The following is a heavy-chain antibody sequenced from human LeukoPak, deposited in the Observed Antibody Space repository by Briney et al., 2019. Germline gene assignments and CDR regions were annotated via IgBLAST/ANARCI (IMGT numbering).Heavy chain of an antibody. CDR2: IYPGDSDT. J-gene: IGHJ4*02. Sequence: GESLQISCKGSGYSFTSYWIGWVRQMPGKGLEWMGIIYPGDSDTRYSPSFQGQVTISADKSISTAYLQWTSLKASDTAMYYCARRYGSGSYYNVYYFDYWGQGTLVTVSS. D-gene: IGHD3-10*01. V-gene: IGHV5-51*01. CDR1: GYSFTSYW. CDR3: ARRYGSGSYYNVYYFDY.